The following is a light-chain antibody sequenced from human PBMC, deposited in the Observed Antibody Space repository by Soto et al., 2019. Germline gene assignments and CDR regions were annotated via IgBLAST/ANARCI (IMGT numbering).Light chain of an antibody. Sequence: GDRVTITFRASQDINNWLAWYQQKPGKAPKLLIYTTSNLQSGVPSRFSGSGSGTDFTLTINSLQPEDFATYYCQQANSFPLTFGGGTKVEIK. J-gene: IGKJ4*01. CDR2: TTS. CDR1: QDINNW. V-gene: IGKV1D-12*01. CDR3: QQANSFPLT.